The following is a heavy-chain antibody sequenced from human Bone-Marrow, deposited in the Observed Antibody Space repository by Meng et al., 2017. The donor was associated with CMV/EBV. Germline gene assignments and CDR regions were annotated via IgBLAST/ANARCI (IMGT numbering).Heavy chain of an antibody. CDR3: ARDADMIVVDSDAFDI. CDR2: INPNSGGT. CDR1: GYTFTGYY. V-gene: IGHV1-2*02. D-gene: IGHD3-22*01. Sequence: ASVKVSCKASGYTFTGYYMHWVRQAPGQGLEWMGWINPNSGGTNYAQKFQGRVTMTRDTSISTAYMELSRLRSDDTAVYYCARDADMIVVDSDAFDIWAKGQWSPSPQ. J-gene: IGHJ3*02.